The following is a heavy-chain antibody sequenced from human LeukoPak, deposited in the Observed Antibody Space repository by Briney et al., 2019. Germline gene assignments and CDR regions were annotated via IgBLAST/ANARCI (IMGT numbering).Heavy chain of an antibody. Sequence: PSETLSPTCAVYGGSLSGYYWSWIRQPPGKGLEWIGEINHSGSTNYNPSLKSRVTISVDTSKNQFSLKLSSVTAADTAVYYCARGLRDIVVVPAASNWFDPWGQGTLVTVSS. J-gene: IGHJ5*02. D-gene: IGHD2-2*01. V-gene: IGHV4-34*01. CDR1: GGSLSGYY. CDR3: ARGLRDIVVVPAASNWFDP. CDR2: INHSGST.